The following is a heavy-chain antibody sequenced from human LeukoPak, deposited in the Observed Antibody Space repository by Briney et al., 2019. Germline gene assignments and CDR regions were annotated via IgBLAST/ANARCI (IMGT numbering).Heavy chain of an antibody. D-gene: IGHD2-15*01. CDR1: GFTCSSYS. Sequence: PGGSLRLSCAASGFTCSSYSMNWVRQAPGKGLEWVSSISSSSSYIYYADSVKGRFTISRDNAKNSLYLQMNSLRAEDTAVYYCAREEVYCSGGSCYSEFDYWGQGTLVTVSS. CDR3: AREEVYCSGGSCYSEFDY. CDR2: ISSSSSYI. V-gene: IGHV3-21*01. J-gene: IGHJ4*02.